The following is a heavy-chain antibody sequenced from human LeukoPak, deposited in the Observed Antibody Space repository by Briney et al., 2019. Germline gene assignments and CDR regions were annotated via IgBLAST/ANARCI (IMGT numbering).Heavy chain of an antibody. CDR3: TKDRRLRFLEWFSIGYFQH. CDR1: GYSFTSHY. J-gene: IGHJ1*01. D-gene: IGHD3-3*01. CDR2: TNPSGSST. V-gene: IGHV1-46*01. Sequence: ASVKVSCKASGYSFTSHYMHWVRQAPGQGLEWMGLTNPSGSSTLYAQKFQGRVTMTRDMSTTTDYMELSSLRSEDTAVYYCTKDRRLRFLEWFSIGYFQHWGQGTLVTVSS.